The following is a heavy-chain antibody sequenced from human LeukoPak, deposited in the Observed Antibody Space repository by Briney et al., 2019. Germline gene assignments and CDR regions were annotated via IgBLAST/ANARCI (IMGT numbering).Heavy chain of an antibody. V-gene: IGHV1-69*13. CDR3: AREKYGGNLTPFDY. Sequence: GASVKVSCRASGYTFTSYAMHWVRQAPGQGLEWMGGIIPIFGTANYAQKFQGRVTITADESTSTAYMELSSLRSEDTAVYYCAREKYGGNLTPFDYWGQGTLVTVSS. CDR2: IIPIFGTA. J-gene: IGHJ4*02. CDR1: GYTFTSYA. D-gene: IGHD4-23*01.